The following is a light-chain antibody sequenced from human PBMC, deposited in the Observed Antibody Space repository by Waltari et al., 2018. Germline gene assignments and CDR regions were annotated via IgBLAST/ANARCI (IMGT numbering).Light chain of an antibody. CDR1: SLRSYY. CDR3: HSRDASGVAGS. J-gene: IGLJ2*01. Sequence: SSELTQDPAVSVAMGQTVRITCQGDSLRSYYASWYQQRPGQAPILVISDKNTRPSGVPDRFSGSSSHNTGSLTITGAQAEDEASYYCHSRDASGVAGSFGGGTKLTVL. V-gene: IGLV3-19*01. CDR2: DKN.